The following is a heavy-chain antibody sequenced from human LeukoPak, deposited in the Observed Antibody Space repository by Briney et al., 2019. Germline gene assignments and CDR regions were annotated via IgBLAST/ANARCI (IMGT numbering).Heavy chain of an antibody. CDR1: GGPFNRYY. J-gene: IGHJ4*02. D-gene: IGHD2-2*01. CDR3: AGGRNVVVIAVIHLDSFDY. CDR2: INHSGCT. Sequence: SGTLALTCGVYGGPFNRYYWRWIRQPPGKGLDWIGEINHSGCTNYNPSLNSRVTISVETSKHQFSLKLSSVTAGDTGVYYCAGGRNVVVIAVIHLDSFDYGGQGTLVTVSS. V-gene: IGHV4-34*01.